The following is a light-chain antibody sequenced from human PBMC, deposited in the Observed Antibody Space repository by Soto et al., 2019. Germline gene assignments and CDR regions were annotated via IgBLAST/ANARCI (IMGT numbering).Light chain of an antibody. CDR2: DAS. CDR3: QRYNTYSRT. CDR1: QSISSW. J-gene: IGKJ1*01. V-gene: IGKV1-5*01. Sequence: DVQMTQSPSSLSASVGDRVTITCRASQSISSWLAWYQQKPGKAPNLLIYDASNLGSGVPSRFSGSGSGTEFTLTISTLQPDDFATYYCQRYNTYSRTFGQGTKVDIK.